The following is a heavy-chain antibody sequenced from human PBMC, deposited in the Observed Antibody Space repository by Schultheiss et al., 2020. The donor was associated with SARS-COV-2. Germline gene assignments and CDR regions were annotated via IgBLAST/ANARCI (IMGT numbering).Heavy chain of an antibody. D-gene: IGHD6-19*01. CDR2: IYYSGST. Sequence: SETLSLTCTVSGYSISSGYYWGWIRQTPGKGLEWIGYIYYSGSTNYNPSLKSRVTISVDTSKNQFSLKLSSVTAADTAVYYCARLDHSSGWPYFDYWGQGTLVTVSS. V-gene: IGHV4-61*01. CDR3: ARLDHSSGWPYFDY. CDR1: GYSISSGYY. J-gene: IGHJ4*02.